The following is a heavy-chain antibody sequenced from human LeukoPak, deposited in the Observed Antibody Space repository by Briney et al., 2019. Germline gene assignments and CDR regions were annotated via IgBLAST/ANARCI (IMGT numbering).Heavy chain of an antibody. CDR1: GGSISSSSYY. V-gene: IGHV4-39*01. CDR2: IYYSGST. D-gene: IGHD2-2*01. J-gene: IGHJ4*02. Sequence: SETLSLTCTVSGGSISSSSYYWGWIRQPPGKGLEWIGSIYYSGSTYYNPSLKSRVTISVDTSKNQFSLKLSSVTAADTAVYYCARHLSYVHCSSTSCQYFVYWGQGTLVTVSS. CDR3: ARHLSYVHCSSTSCQYFVY.